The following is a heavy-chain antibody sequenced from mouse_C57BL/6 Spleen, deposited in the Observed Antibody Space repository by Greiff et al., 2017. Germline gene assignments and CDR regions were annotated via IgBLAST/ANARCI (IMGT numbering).Heavy chain of an antibody. CDR3: ARSGSRGASEYDLDY. CDR1: GFNIKNTY. D-gene: IGHD5-1*01. CDR2: IDPANGNT. Sequence: EVQLQQSVAELVRPGASVKLSCTASGFNIKNTYMHWVKQRPEQGLEWIGRIDPANGNTKYAPNFQGQATITADTSSNTAYLQLSSLTSEDTAIYSCARSGSRGASEYDLDYWGQGTTLTVSS. V-gene: IGHV14-3*01. J-gene: IGHJ2*01.